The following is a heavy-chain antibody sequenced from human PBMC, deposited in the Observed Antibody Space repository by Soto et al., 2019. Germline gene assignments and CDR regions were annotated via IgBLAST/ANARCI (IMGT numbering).Heavy chain of an antibody. V-gene: IGHV3-30*18. Sequence: LRLSCAASGFTFSSYGMHWVRQAPGKGLEWVAVISFDGSNKYYADSVKGRFTISRDNSKNTLYLQLNSLRAEDAAVYYCAKLVGATTIDYWGQRPLVTVSS. CDR2: ISFDGSNK. CDR1: GFTFSSYG. J-gene: IGHJ4*02. D-gene: IGHD1-26*01. CDR3: AKLVGATTIDY.